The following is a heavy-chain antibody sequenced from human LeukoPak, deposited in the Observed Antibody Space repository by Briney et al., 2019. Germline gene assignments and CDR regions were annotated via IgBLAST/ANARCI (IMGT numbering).Heavy chain of an antibody. Sequence: ASVKVSCKASGGTFSSYAINWVRQAPGQGPEWMGGIIPIFGRANYAQKFQGRVTMTTDESTSTAYMELSSLRSEDTAVYYCARTAPYYSGSYHGWFDPWGQGTLVTVSS. J-gene: IGHJ5*02. D-gene: IGHD1-26*01. V-gene: IGHV1-69*05. CDR3: ARTAPYYSGSYHGWFDP. CDR1: GGTFSSYA. CDR2: IIPIFGRA.